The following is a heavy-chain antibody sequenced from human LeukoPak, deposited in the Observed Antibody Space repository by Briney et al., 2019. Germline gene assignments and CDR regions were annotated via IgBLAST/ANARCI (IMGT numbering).Heavy chain of an antibody. V-gene: IGHV3-74*01. CDR1: GFTFSSYW. J-gene: IGHJ6*02. Sequence: GGSLRLSCAASGFTFSSYWMHWVRQAPGKGLVWVSRINSDGSSISYADSVKGRFTISRDNAKNTLYLQMNSLRAEDTAVYYCARGWVPLRYFDWLYADYYYYGMDVWGQGTTVTVSS. CDR3: ARGWVPLRYFDWLYADYYYYGMDV. D-gene: IGHD3-9*01. CDR2: INSDGSSI.